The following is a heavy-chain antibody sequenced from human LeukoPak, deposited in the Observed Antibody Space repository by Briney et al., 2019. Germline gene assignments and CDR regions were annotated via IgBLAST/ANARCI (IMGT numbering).Heavy chain of an antibody. CDR3: AKDWNRGGFDY. CDR2: ISYDGSNK. Sequence: GRSLRLSCAASGFTFSSYAMHWVRQAPGKGLEWVAVISYDGSNKYYADSVKGRFTISRDNAKNSLYLQMNSLRAEDTALYYCAKDWNRGGFDYWGQGTLVTVSS. D-gene: IGHD3-10*01. J-gene: IGHJ4*02. CDR1: GFTFSSYA. V-gene: IGHV3-30*04.